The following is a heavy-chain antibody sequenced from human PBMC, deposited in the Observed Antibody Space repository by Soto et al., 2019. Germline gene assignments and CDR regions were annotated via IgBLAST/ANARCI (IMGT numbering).Heavy chain of an antibody. V-gene: IGHV1-69*12. Sequence: QVQLVQSGAEVKKPGSSVKVSCKASGGTFSSYAISWVRQAPGQGLEWMGGIIPIFGTANYAQKFQGRVTITADESTSPAYMELSSLRSADTAVYYCARERYCSGGSCPYYYYGMDVWGQGTTVTVFS. CDR3: ARERYCSGGSCPYYYYGMDV. J-gene: IGHJ6*02. D-gene: IGHD2-15*01. CDR1: GGTFSSYA. CDR2: IIPIFGTA.